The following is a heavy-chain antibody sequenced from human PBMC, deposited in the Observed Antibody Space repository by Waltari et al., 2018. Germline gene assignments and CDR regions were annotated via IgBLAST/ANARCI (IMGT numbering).Heavy chain of an antibody. V-gene: IGHV4-39*07. CDR1: GGSISSSSYY. Sequence: QLQLQESGPGLVKPSETLSLTCTVSGGSISSSSYYWGWIRQPPGKGLEWIGSIYYSASTYSNPSLKSRATISVDTSKNQFSLKLSSVTAADTAVYYCARPSGSYYGIYYWGQGTLVTVSS. CDR3: ARPSGSYYGIYY. D-gene: IGHD3-10*01. CDR2: IYYSAST. J-gene: IGHJ4*02.